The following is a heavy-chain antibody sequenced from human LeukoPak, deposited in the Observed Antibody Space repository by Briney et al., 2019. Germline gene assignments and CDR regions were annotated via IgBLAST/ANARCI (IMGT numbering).Heavy chain of an antibody. CDR1: GFTFSSYG. D-gene: IGHD5-18*01. V-gene: IGHV3-23*01. CDR3: AREDGYSYGPYYYYYMDV. CDR2: ISGSGGST. Sequence: GGTLRLSCAASGFTFSSYGMSWVRQAPGKGLEWVSAISGSGGSTYYADSVKGRFTISRDNAKNSLYLQMNSLRAEDTAVYYCAREDGYSYGPYYYYYMDVWGKGTTVTISS. J-gene: IGHJ6*03.